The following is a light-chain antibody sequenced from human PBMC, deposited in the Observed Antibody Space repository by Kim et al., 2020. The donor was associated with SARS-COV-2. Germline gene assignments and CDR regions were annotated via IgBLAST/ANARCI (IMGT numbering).Light chain of an antibody. J-gene: IGLJ2*01. CDR3: ATWDTSLSTGV. Sequence: GQNVTSAAAGVISDIGDNYVCWYQQVPGAAPRDLIYDNKKRPSGIPDRFSGSKSGTTATLAIIGLQTGGEADYYCATWDTSLSTGVFGGGTQLTVL. CDR2: DNK. V-gene: IGLV1-51*01. CDR1: ISDIGDNY.